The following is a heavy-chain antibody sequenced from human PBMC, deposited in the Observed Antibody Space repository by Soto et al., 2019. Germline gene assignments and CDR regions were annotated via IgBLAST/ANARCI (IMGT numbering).Heavy chain of an antibody. Sequence: QVQLQESGPGLVKPSQTLSLTCTVSGGSISSGGDYWSWIRQHPGKGLEWIGYIYYSGSTYYNPSLKSRVTISVETSKNQFSLKLSSVTAADTAVYYCARVQQQLEGDYDYYGMDVWGQGTTVTGSS. J-gene: IGHJ6*02. CDR1: GGSISSGGDY. D-gene: IGHD6-13*01. V-gene: IGHV4-31*03. CDR3: ARVQQQLEGDYDYYGMDV. CDR2: IYYSGST.